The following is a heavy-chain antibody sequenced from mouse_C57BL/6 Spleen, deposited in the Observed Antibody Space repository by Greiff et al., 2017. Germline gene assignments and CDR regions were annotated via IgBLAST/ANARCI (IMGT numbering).Heavy chain of an antibody. CDR1: GYTFTSYW. Sequence: QVQLQQSGAELVRPGSSVKLSCTASGYTFTSYWMHWVKQRPIQGLEWIGNIDPSDSETHYNQKFKDKATLTVDKSSSTGYMQLSSLTSEDSAGYYCAKTGFDYWGQGTTLTVSS. J-gene: IGHJ2*01. D-gene: IGHD4-1*01. CDR3: AKTGFDY. CDR2: IDPSDSET. V-gene: IGHV1-52*01.